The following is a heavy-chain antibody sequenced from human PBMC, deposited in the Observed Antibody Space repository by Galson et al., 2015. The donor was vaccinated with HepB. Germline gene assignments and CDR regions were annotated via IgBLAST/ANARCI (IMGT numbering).Heavy chain of an antibody. D-gene: IGHD6-13*01. CDR2: TIPIFGTT. J-gene: IGHJ4*02. CDR1: AGTFSNYA. V-gene: IGHV1-69*13. Sequence: SVKVSCKASAGTFSNYAISWVRQAPGQGLEWMGGTIPIFGTTNYAQRFQGRVTITADESTSTAYMELSSLRSDDTAIYYCARYRQEGSSWFGGGDYWGQGTLVTVSS. CDR3: ARYRQEGSSWFGGGDY.